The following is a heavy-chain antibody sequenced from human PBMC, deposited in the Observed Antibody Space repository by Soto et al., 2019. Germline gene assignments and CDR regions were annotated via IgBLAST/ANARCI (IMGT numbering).Heavy chain of an antibody. CDR3: ARGGSGRYYYGSGSYYNRYYYGMDV. J-gene: IGHJ6*02. CDR1: VGPFSGYA. CDR2: IIPIFGTA. Sequence: VKVSCKASVGPFSGYAISVVRQAPGQGLEWMGGIIPIFGTANYAQKFQGRVTITADESTSTAYMELSSLRSEDTAVYYCARGGSGRYYYGSGSYYNRYYYGMDVWGQGTTVTVSS. D-gene: IGHD3-10*01. V-gene: IGHV1-69*13.